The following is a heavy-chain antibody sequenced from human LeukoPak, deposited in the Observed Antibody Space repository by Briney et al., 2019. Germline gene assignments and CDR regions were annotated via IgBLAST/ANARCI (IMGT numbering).Heavy chain of an antibody. D-gene: IGHD1-26*01. CDR3: ARDNWLVGSITSLDY. Sequence: GGSLRLSCAASGFSFSSYGMHWVRQAPGQRLEWVAAIYYDGSKEYYADSVKGRFTISRDNFMNTLYLQMNSLRAEDTAVYYCARDNWLVGSITSLDYWGQGTLVTVSS. CDR1: GFSFSSYG. J-gene: IGHJ4*02. CDR2: IYYDGSKE. V-gene: IGHV3-33*01.